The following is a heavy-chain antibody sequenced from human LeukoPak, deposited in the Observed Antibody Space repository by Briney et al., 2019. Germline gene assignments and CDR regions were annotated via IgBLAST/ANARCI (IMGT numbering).Heavy chain of an antibody. CDR3: ARGGLPVYYYYMDV. D-gene: IGHD3-16*01. CDR2: IYTGGST. J-gene: IGHJ6*03. Sequence: GGSLRLSCAASGFTVSTTYMSWVRQAPGKGLEWVSIIYTGGSTYYAHSVKGRFTISRDNSKNTVYLQMNSLRAEDTAVYYCARGGLPVYYYYMDVWGKGTTVTISS. V-gene: IGHV3-53*01. CDR1: GFTVSTTY.